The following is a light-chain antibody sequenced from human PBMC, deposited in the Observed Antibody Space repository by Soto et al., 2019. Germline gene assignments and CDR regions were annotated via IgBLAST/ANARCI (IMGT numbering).Light chain of an antibody. Sequence: QSALTQPRSVSGSPGQSVTISCTGTSSDVGGYNFVSWYQHHPGKAPILMIYNVIQRPSGVPDRFSASKSGNTASLTISGLQAEDEADYYCCSYAGSYTYVFGTGTKVTVL. CDR2: NVI. V-gene: IGLV2-11*01. CDR1: SSDVGGYNF. J-gene: IGLJ1*01. CDR3: CSYAGSYTYV.